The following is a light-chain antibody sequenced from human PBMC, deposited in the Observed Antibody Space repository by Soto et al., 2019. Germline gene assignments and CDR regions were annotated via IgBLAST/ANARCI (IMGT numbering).Light chain of an antibody. CDR1: QSVSNY. CDR2: DAS. CDR3: QHRSDWPLT. V-gene: IGKV3-11*01. Sequence: DIILTQSPATLSLSPGERATLSCRASQSVSNYLGWYQQKHGQAPRLLIYDASRRATGIPARFSGSGSGTDFTLTISSLEPEDIAVYYCQHRSDWPLTFGGGTKVEIK. J-gene: IGKJ4*01.